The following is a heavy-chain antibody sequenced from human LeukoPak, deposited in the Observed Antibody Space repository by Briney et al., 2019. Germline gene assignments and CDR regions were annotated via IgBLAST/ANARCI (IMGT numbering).Heavy chain of an antibody. D-gene: IGHD6-13*01. CDR1: GYTFTGYY. CDR3: ARGKSSSGNDAFGI. J-gene: IGHJ3*02. CDR2: INPNSGGT. V-gene: IGHV1-2*04. Sequence: ASVKVSCKASGYTFTGYYMHWVRQAPGQGLEWMGWINPNSGGTNYAQKFQGWVTMTRDTSISTAYMELSRLRSDDTAVYYCARGKSSSGNDAFGIWGQGTMVTASS.